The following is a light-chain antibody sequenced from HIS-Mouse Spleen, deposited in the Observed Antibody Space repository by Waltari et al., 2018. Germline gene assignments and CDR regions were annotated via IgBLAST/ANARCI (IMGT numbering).Light chain of an antibody. CDR2: EGS. J-gene: IGLJ3*02. CDR1: SSDVGSYNL. CDR3: CSYAGSSTWV. V-gene: IGLV2-23*01. Sequence: QSALTQPASVSGSPGQSITISCTGTSSDVGSYNLVSWYQQHPGKAPKFMIYEGSTRPSGVSTRFSGTKSGNTASLTISGLQAEDEADYYCCSYAGSSTWVFGGGTKLTVL.